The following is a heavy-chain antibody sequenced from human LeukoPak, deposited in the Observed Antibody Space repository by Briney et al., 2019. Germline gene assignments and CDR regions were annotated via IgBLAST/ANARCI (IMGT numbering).Heavy chain of an antibody. CDR2: ISYDGSNK. CDR3: ARDSTPLLDY. D-gene: IGHD2-2*01. V-gene: IGHV3-30-3*01. J-gene: IGHJ4*02. Sequence: GGSLKLSCAASGFTFSSYAMHWVRQAPGKGLEWVAVISYDGSNKYYADSVKGRFTISRDNSKNTLYLQMNSLRAEDTAVYYCARDSTPLLDYWGQGTLVTVSS. CDR1: GFTFSSYA.